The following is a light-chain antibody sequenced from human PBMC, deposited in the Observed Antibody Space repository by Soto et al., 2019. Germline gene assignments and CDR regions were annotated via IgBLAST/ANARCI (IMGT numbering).Light chain of an antibody. Sequence: QSVLTQPPSASGTPGQRVTISCSGSSSNIGSNYVYWYQQLPGTAPKLFIYMNNQRPSGVPDRGSGSKSGTAAALAISGLRSEDEADDYCAAWDDSLSVLFGGGTKLTVL. CDR1: SSNIGSNY. V-gene: IGLV1-47*01. CDR2: MNN. CDR3: AAWDDSLSVL. J-gene: IGLJ2*01.